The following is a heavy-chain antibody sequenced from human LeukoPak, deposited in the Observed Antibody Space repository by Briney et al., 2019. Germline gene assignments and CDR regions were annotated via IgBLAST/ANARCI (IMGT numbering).Heavy chain of an antibody. V-gene: IGHV1-2*02. Sequence: GASVKVSCKASGYTFTASYMHGVRQAPGQGLEWMGWINANSGGPNYAQKFQGRVTMTRDTSISTAYMELSRLRSDDTAVYYCARDYYYDSSGYYYGHYYYYGMDVWGQGTTVTVSS. J-gene: IGHJ6*02. CDR1: GYTFTASY. CDR2: INANSGGP. CDR3: ARDYYYDSSGYYYGHYYYYGMDV. D-gene: IGHD3-22*01.